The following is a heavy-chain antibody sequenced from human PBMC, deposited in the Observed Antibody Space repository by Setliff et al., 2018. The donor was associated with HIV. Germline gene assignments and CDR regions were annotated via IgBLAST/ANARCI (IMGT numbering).Heavy chain of an antibody. CDR1: GGSISSGGYY. CDR3: ARVYYYGSPHMDV. J-gene: IGHJ6*03. Sequence: SETLSLTCTVSGGSISSGGYYWSWIRQHPGKGLEWIGYIYYSGSTYYNPSLKSRVTISVDTSKNQFSLKPSSVTAADTAVYYCARVYYYGSPHMDVWGKGTTVTVSS. V-gene: IGHV4-31*03. D-gene: IGHD3-10*01. CDR2: IYYSGST.